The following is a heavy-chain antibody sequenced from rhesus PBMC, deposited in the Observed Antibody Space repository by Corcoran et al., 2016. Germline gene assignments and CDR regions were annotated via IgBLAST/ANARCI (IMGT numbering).Heavy chain of an antibody. CDR3: ASVTQYYEDDYGYYNYGLDS. CDR1: GGSISGYYL. J-gene: IGHJ6*01. V-gene: IGHV4-143*01. D-gene: IGHD3-9*01. CDR2: IYGGSGIT. Sequence: QVQLQESGPGVVKPSETLSLTCAVSGGSISGYYLWSWIRQPPGKGLEWIGYIYGGSGITSYNPSLNGLDIISIDTTKNQFSLKLSSVTAADTAVYYCASVTQYYEDDYGYYNYGLDSWGQGVVVTVSS.